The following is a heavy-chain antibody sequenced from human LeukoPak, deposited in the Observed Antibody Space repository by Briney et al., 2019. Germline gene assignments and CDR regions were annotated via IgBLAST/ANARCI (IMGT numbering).Heavy chain of an antibody. V-gene: IGHV1-3*01. CDR3: ARGSTSDWPFDY. J-gene: IGHJ4*02. CDR2: INAGNGDT. D-gene: IGHD2-2*01. CDR1: GYTFTDYA. Sequence: ASVKVSCKASGYTFTDYAIHWVPQAPGQRLEWMGWINAGNGDTKYSQKFQGRVTITRDTSASIVYMELSSLISEDTALYSCARGSTSDWPFDYWGQGTRVTVSS.